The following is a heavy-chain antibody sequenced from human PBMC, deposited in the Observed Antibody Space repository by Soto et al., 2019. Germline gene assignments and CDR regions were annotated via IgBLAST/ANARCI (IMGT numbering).Heavy chain of an antibody. Sequence: HVQLQESGPGLVKPSGTLSLTCAVSNGSISSSNWWNWVRQPPGMELEWIGEIYHTGSTNYNPSLQSRVTISVDKSKNQFSLRLNSVTAADTAVYYCARAVAGLDFDYWGQGTLVTVSS. CDR3: ARAVAGLDFDY. V-gene: IGHV4-4*02. J-gene: IGHJ4*02. CDR2: IYHTGST. D-gene: IGHD6-19*01. CDR1: NGSISSSNW.